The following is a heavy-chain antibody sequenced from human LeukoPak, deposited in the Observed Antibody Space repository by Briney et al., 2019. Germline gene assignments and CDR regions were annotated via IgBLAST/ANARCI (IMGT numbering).Heavy chain of an antibody. CDR2: MYYSGST. J-gene: IGHJ4*02. CDR3: AREVGRDGYNHFDS. V-gene: IGHV4-59*01. CDR1: GASISSYY. D-gene: IGHD5-24*01. Sequence: SETLSLTCTVSGASISSYYWNWIRQPPGRGLEWIGYMYYSGSTNFNPSLKSRVTLSIDTSRNQFSLKLASVTAADTAFYFCAREVGRDGYNHFDSWGRGTLVTVSS.